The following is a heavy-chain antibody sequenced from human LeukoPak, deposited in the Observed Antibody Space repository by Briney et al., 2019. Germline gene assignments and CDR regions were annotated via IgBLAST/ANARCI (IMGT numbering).Heavy chain of an antibody. J-gene: IGHJ5*02. V-gene: IGHV4-30-4*01. Sequence: SETLSLTCTVSGHSISSGDYYWSWIRQPPGKGLEWIGYIHYSGSSDYNPALKSRVSISVDASKNQFSLKLTSVTAADTAVYFCVSRADWFDPWGPGTLVTVSS. CDR2: IHYSGSS. CDR1: GHSISSGDYY. CDR3: VSRADWFDP.